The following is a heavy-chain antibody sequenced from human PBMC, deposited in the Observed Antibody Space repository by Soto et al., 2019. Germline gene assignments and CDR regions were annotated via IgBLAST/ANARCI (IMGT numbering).Heavy chain of an antibody. Sequence: EVQLLESGGGLVQPGGSLGLSCAASGFTFSSYAMSWVRQAPGKGLEWVSAISGSGGSTYYADSVKGRFTISRDNSKNTLYLQMNSLRAEDTAVYYCARRITYYDFWSSENWFDPWGQGTLVTVSS. CDR3: ARRITYYDFWSSENWFDP. J-gene: IGHJ5*02. CDR2: ISGSGGST. V-gene: IGHV3-23*01. CDR1: GFTFSSYA. D-gene: IGHD3-3*01.